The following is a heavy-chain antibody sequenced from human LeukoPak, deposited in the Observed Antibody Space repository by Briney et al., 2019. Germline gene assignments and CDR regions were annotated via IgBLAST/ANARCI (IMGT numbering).Heavy chain of an antibody. CDR2: IYYSGST. Sequence: SETLSLTCTVSGGSISSYYWSWIRQPPGKGLEWIGYIYYSGSTNYNPSLKSRVTISIDTSKDQFSLKLSSVTAADTAVYYCARESIRCTVGNCYSLAFDYWGQGTLVTVSS. CDR3: ARESIRCTVGNCYSLAFDY. V-gene: IGHV4-59*01. J-gene: IGHJ4*02. CDR1: GGSISSYY. D-gene: IGHD2-15*01.